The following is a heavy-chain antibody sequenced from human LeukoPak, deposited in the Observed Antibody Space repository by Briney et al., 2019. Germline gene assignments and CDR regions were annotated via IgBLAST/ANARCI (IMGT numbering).Heavy chain of an antibody. CDR2: ISSRSNYI. J-gene: IGHJ4*02. Sequence: GGSLRLSCAVSGFSFSDHNMNWVRQAPGKGREWVASISSRSNYIYYADSLKGRVTVSRDNARNSLFLQMTSLRAEDTAVYYCARDYLGFGESGFDYWGQGTQVIVSS. V-gene: IGHV3-21*01. CDR3: ARDYLGFGESGFDY. CDR1: GFSFSDHN. D-gene: IGHD3-10*01.